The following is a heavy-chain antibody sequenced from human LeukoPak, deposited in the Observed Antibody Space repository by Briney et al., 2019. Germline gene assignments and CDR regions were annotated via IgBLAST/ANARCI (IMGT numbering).Heavy chain of an antibody. Sequence: KPGGSLRLSCAASGFTFINYYMTSIRQAPGKGLEWVSYISASGDTIYYGDSVRGRFTISRDNAKNSLYLDMNTLKAEDTAAYYCARDPPWEILSSFDYWGRGTLVTVSS. V-gene: IGHV3-11*04. CDR3: ARDPPWEILSSFDY. CDR1: GFTFINYY. D-gene: IGHD1-26*01. CDR2: ISASGDTI. J-gene: IGHJ4*02.